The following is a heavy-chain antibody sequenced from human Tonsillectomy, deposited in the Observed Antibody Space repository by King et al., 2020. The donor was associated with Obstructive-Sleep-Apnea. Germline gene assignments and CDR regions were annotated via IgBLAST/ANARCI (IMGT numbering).Heavy chain of an antibody. CDR2: IYYSGTT. CDR3: AREMIVDYYFDY. V-gene: IGHV4-39*07. D-gene: IGHD3-22*01. Sequence: QLQESGPGLVKPSETLSLTCTVSGGSISSTTYYWGWIRQPPGKGLEWLGSIYYSGTTYSNPSLKSRVTISVDTSKNQFSLKLSSVTAADTAVYYCAREMIVDYYFDYWGQGTLVTVSS. J-gene: IGHJ4*02. CDR1: GGSISSTTYY.